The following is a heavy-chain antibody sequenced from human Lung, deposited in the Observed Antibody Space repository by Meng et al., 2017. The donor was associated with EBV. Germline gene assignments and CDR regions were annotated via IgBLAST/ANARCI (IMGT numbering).Heavy chain of an antibody. CDR3: AVTRYCSGGSCFDY. Sequence: QVQLQECGAGLLKPSETLSLTCAVYGGSFSGYYWSWIRQPPGKGLEWIGEINHSGSTNYNPSLKSRVTISVDTSKNQFSLKLSSVTAADTAVYYCAVTRYCSGGSCFDYWGQGTLVTVSS. V-gene: IGHV4-34*01. CDR2: INHSGST. CDR1: GGSFSGYY. D-gene: IGHD2-15*01. J-gene: IGHJ4*02.